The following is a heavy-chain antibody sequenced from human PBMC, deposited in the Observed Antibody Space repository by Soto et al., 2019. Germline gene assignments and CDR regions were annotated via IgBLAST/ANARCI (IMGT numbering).Heavy chain of an antibody. Sequence: QITLKESGPTLVKPTQTLTLTCTFSGFSLSTSGVGVGWIRQPPGKALEWLELIYWDDDKRYSPSLKSRLTITKDTSKNQVVLTMTNMDPVDTATYYCAQSQAYDSSGYYSSNFDYWGQGTLVTVSS. CDR3: AQSQAYDSSGYYSSNFDY. D-gene: IGHD3-22*01. CDR2: IYWDDDK. CDR1: GFSLSTSGVG. J-gene: IGHJ4*02. V-gene: IGHV2-5*02.